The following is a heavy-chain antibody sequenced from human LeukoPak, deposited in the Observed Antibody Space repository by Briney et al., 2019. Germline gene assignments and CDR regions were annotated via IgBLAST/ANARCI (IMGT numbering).Heavy chain of an antibody. CDR2: IYTSGST. D-gene: IGHD4-11*01. CDR3: ARGVLYSDYVLGYDAFDI. Sequence: SETLSLTCTVSGGSISSGSYYWSWIRQPAGKGLEWIGRIYTSGSTNYNPSLKSRVTISVDTSKNQFSLKLSSVTAADTAVYYCARGVLYSDYVLGYDAFDIWGQGTMVTVSS. V-gene: IGHV4-61*02. CDR1: GGSISSGSYY. J-gene: IGHJ3*02.